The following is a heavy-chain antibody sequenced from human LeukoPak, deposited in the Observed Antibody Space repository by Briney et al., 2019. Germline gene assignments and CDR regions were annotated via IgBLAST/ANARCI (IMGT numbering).Heavy chain of an antibody. CDR3: ARGYSVRGDY. CDR1: GFTFSRAW. Sequence: GGSLRLSCAASGFTFSRAWMSWVRQAPGKGLEWVANIKEDGSEDYYADSVKGRFAISKDNAKNSLYLQMNNLRAEDTAMYYCARGYSVRGDYWGQGTLVTVSS. D-gene: IGHD2-21*01. J-gene: IGHJ4*02. V-gene: IGHV3-7*01. CDR2: IKEDGSED.